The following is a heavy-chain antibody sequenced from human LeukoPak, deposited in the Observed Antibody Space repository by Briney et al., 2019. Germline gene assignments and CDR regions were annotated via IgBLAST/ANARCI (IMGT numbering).Heavy chain of an antibody. CDR1: GFTFSNYA. CDR2: ITAGGST. J-gene: IGHJ4*02. CDR3: ASGGAHEKPY. V-gene: IGHV3-23*01. D-gene: IGHD3-16*01. Sequence: GSLRLSCAASGFTFSNYAMSWVRQAPGKGLEWVSAITAGGSTYYADSVKGRFTISRDTSKNTLYLQMNSLRAEDTAVYYCASGGAHEKPYWGQGTLVTVSS.